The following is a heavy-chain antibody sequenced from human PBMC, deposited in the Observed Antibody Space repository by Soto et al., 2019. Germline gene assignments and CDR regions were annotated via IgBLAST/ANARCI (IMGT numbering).Heavy chain of an antibody. CDR2: VSGSGASV. CDR3: AKDLPLWSGYSFSENH. CDR1: GFIFSSHA. Sequence: EVQLLESGGGFVKPGGSLRLSCEGSGFIFSSHAMSWVRQAPGKGLEWVSSVSGSGASVHLPDFLKGRFSSSRDNSKNTVYLELNILRVDDTAVYYCAKDLPLWSGYSFSENHWGQGTLVTVSS. V-gene: IGHV3-23*01. D-gene: IGHD3-3*01. J-gene: IGHJ5*02.